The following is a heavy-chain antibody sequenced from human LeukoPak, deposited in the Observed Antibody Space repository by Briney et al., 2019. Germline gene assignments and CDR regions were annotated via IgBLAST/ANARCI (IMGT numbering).Heavy chain of an antibody. J-gene: IGHJ3*02. V-gene: IGHV3-30*02. Sequence: GGSLRLSCAAFGFTFGSYGMHWVRQAPGKGLEWVTFIRSDGSNKYYADSVKGRFTLSRDSAKNTLYLQMNSLRGEDTAVYYCVREDRILLGNDAFDIWGQGTMVTVSS. CDR2: IRSDGSNK. CDR3: VREDRILLGNDAFDI. CDR1: GFTFGSYG. D-gene: IGHD2-8*01.